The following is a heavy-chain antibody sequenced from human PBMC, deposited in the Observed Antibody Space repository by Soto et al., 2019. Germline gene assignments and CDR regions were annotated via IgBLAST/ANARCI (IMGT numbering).Heavy chain of an antibody. Sequence: QVQLQQWGAGLLKPSETLSLTCAVYGGSFSGYYWSWIRQPPGKGRGGMGEINLSGSTNYNPSLKSRVTISVDTSKNQFSLKLSSVTAADTAVYYCARGRSVYCSGGSCYLGTRNWFDPWGQGTLVTVSS. CDR1: GGSFSGYY. CDR3: ARGRSVYCSGGSCYLGTRNWFDP. D-gene: IGHD2-15*01. CDR2: INLSGST. V-gene: IGHV4-34*01. J-gene: IGHJ5*02.